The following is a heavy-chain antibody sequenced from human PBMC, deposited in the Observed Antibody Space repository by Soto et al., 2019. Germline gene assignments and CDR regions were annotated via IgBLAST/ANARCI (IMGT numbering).Heavy chain of an antibody. V-gene: IGHV3-7*05. J-gene: IGHJ5*02. D-gene: IGHD6-19*01. CDR1: GFTFSSYW. CDR2: IKQDGSEK. Sequence: GGSLRLSCAASGFTFSSYWMSWVRQAPGKGLEWVANIKQDGSEKYYVDSVKGRFTISRDNAKNSLYLQMNSLRAEDTAVYYCAKTRADQLLVRGVDWFDPWGQGTLVTVSS. CDR3: AKTRADQLLVRGVDWFDP.